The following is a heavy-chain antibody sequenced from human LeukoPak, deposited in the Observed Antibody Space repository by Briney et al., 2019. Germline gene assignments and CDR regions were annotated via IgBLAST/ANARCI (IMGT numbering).Heavy chain of an antibody. CDR2: ISYDGSNK. V-gene: IGHV3-30-3*01. D-gene: IGHD6-6*01. J-gene: IGHJ5*02. CDR3: ARAAARLDPAYNWFDP. Sequence: GRSLRLSCAASGFTFSSYAMHWVRQAPGKGLEWVAVISYDGSNKYYADSVKGRFTTSRDNSKNTLYLQMNSLRAEDTAVYYCARAAARLDPAYNWFDPWGQGTLVTVSS. CDR1: GFTFSSYA.